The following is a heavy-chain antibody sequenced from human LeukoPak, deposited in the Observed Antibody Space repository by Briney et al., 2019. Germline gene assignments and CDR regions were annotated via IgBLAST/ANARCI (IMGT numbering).Heavy chain of an antibody. J-gene: IGHJ4*02. V-gene: IGHV3-11*06. Sequence: GGSLRLSCAASGFTFSDSYMSWIRQAPGKGLEWDSYISSSSTYTDYAGSVKGRFTISRDNSKNTLYLQMNSLRAEDTAVYYCAKDYYYYDSSGYAQGRGMDVWGQGTLVTVSS. CDR3: AKDYYYYDSSGYAQGRGMDV. CDR1: GFTFSDSY. CDR2: ISSSSTYT. D-gene: IGHD3-22*01.